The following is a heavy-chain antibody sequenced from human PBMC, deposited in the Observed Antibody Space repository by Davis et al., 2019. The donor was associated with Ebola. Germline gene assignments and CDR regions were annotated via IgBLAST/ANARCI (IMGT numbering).Heavy chain of an antibody. CDR2: IKSKTDGGTT. Sequence: PSETLSLTCAVYGGSFSGYYWSWIRQAPGKGLEWVGRIKSKTDGGTTDYAAPVKGRFTISRDDSKNTLYLQMNSLKTEDTAVYYCTTPGWYFDLWGRGTLVTVSS. CDR3: TTPGWYFDL. V-gene: IGHV3-15*01. CDR1: GGSFSGYY. J-gene: IGHJ2*01.